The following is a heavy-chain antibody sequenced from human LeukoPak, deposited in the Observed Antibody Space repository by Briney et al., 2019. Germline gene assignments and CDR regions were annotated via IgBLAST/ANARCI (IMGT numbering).Heavy chain of an antibody. Sequence: GGSLRLSCAASGFTFSSYAMSWVRQAPGKGLEWVSAISGSGGSTYYADSVKGRFTISRDNSENTLYLQMNSLRAEDTAVYYCAKGRSYSGSYYTFDYWGQGTLVTVSS. V-gene: IGHV3-23*01. CDR1: GFTFSSYA. D-gene: IGHD1-26*01. CDR3: AKGRSYSGSYYTFDY. J-gene: IGHJ4*02. CDR2: ISGSGGST.